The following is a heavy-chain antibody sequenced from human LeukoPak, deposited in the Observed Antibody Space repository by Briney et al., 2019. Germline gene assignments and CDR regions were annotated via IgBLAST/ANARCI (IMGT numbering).Heavy chain of an antibody. V-gene: IGHV1-24*01. J-gene: IGHJ6*03. Sequence: GASVKVSCKVSGYTLTELSMHWVRQAPGKGLEWMGGFDPEDGETIYAQKFQGRVAMTEDTSTDTAYMELSSLRSEDTAVYYCATRGPYCSSTSCFPYYYYYMDVWGKGTTVTVSS. CDR3: ATRGPYCSSTSCFPYYYYYMDV. CDR1: GYTLTELS. CDR2: FDPEDGET. D-gene: IGHD2-2*01.